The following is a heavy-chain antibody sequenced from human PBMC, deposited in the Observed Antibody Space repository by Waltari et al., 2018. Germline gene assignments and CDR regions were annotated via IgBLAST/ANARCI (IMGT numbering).Heavy chain of an antibody. CDR2: MYYSGST. V-gene: IGHV4-39*01. D-gene: IGHD2-15*01. Sequence: QLQLQESGPGLVKASETLSLTCTVSGDSISSSSYYWGWVRQPPGKGLEWIGNMYYSGSTYYTPSLKSRVTISGDTSKSQFSLKLSSVTAEDTSMYYCVRHARTTSGGKHFDHWGQGMLVTVSS. CDR3: VRHARTTSGGKHFDH. J-gene: IGHJ4*02. CDR1: GDSISSSSYY.